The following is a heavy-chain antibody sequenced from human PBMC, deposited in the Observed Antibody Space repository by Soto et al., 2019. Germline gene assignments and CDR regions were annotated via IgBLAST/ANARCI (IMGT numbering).Heavy chain of an antibody. D-gene: IGHD2-21*01. CDR3: ARFVFYLGAFDI. J-gene: IGHJ3*02. Sequence: EVQLVESGGGLVQPGGSLRLSCTASAASGFGVSSYWMSWVRQAPGRGLEGVANIRQDGNEKNYVDSMKGRFTNSRDNAKNSLFVQMNSLRAEDTGVYYCARFVFYLGAFDIWGQGTSVTVSS. V-gene: IGHV3-7*01. CDR1: GFGVSSYW. CDR2: IRQDGNEK.